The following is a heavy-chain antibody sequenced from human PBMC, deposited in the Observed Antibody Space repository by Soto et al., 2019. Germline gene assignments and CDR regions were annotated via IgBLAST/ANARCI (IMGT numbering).Heavy chain of an antibody. CDR3: AKPRGTVGMGMFYYGMDV. D-gene: IGHD3-3*01. J-gene: IGHJ6*02. V-gene: IGHV3-30*18. CDR2: IAHDGTKK. Sequence: GGSLRLSCAASGFTFSAIGMHWVHQAPGKGLEWVAIIAHDGTKKYYGESVKGRFTVSKDNSKNMVYLQMDSLRVEDTGVYYCAKPRGTVGMGMFYYGMDVWGQGTTVTVSS. CDR1: GFTFSAIG.